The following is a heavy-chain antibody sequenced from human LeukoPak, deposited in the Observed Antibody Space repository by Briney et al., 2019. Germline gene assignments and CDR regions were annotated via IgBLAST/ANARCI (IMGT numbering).Heavy chain of an antibody. CDR1: GFTFRRHA. D-gene: IGHD3-22*01. J-gene: IGHJ4*02. CDR3: AKGLLRTYFSDSSGHTPETPHYFDC. Sequence: GGSLRLSCAAFGFTFRRHAMSWVRQAPGKGLGWVSSDSESGGSGGASKYADSVRGRFTISRDNSKNTLYLQMNSLRVEDTAVYYCAKGLLRTYFSDSSGHTPETPHYFDCWGQGALVTGSS. V-gene: IGHV3-23*01. CDR2: DSESGGSGGAS.